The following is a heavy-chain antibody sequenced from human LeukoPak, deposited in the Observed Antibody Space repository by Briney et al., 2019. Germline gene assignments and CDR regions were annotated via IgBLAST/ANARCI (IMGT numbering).Heavy chain of an antibody. CDR3: AKWGDYDILTGYYDSDY. D-gene: IGHD3-9*01. V-gene: IGHV3-23*01. CDR1: GFTFSNYA. J-gene: IGHJ4*02. CDR2: IVGSGGST. Sequence: TGASLRLSCAASGFTFSNYAMSWVRQAPGKGLEWVSAIVGSGGSTYYADSVKGRFTISRDNPKNTLYLQMNSLRAEDTAVYYCAKWGDYDILTGYYDSDYWGQGTLVTVSP.